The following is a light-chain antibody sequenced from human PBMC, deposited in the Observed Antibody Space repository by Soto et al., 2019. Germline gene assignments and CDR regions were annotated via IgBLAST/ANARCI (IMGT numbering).Light chain of an antibody. CDR3: QQYNNWPQT. CDR1: QSVSSN. Sequence: EIVMTQSPATLSVSPGERATLSCRASQSVSSNLAWYQQKPGQAPRLLIYGASTRATGIPARFSGSGSGTEFTLTISSLQSEDFYCQQYNNWPQTFGGGTKVEIK. J-gene: IGKJ4*01. CDR2: GAS. V-gene: IGKV3-15*01.